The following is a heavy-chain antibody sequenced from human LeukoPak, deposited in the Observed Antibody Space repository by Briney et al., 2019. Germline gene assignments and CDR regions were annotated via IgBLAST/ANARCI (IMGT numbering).Heavy chain of an antibody. J-gene: IGHJ4*02. CDR2: ISGSGGST. Sequence: GASLRLSCAASGFTFSSYAMSWVRQAPGKGLEWVSAISGSGGSTYYADSVKGRFTISKDNSKNTLYLQMNSLRAEDTAVYYCAKIEYCSSTSCYYFDYWGQGTLVTVSS. CDR3: AKIEYCSSTSCYYFDY. V-gene: IGHV3-23*01. D-gene: IGHD2-2*01. CDR1: GFTFSSYA.